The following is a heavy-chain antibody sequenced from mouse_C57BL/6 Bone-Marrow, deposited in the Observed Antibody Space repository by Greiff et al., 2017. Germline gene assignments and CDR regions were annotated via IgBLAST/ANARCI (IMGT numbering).Heavy chain of an antibody. V-gene: IGHV3-1*01. CDR2: ICYSGST. J-gene: IGHJ1*03. CDR1: GYSITSGYD. D-gene: IGHD1-1*01. CDR3: ARGDYYGSSYVDWYFDV. Sequence: EVQLQESGPGMVKPSQSLSLTCTVTGYSITSGYDWHWIRHFPGNKLEWMGYICYSGSTNYNPSLKSRISITHDTSKNHFFLKLNSVTTEDTATYYCARGDYYGSSYVDWYFDVWGTGTTVTVSS.